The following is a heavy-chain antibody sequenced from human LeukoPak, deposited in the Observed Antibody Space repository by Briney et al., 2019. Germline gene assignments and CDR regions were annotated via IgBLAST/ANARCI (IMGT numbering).Heavy chain of an antibody. D-gene: IGHD2-21*02. J-gene: IGHJ6*02. V-gene: IGHV3-48*01. CDR1: GFTFSSYS. CDR3: ARDRVAVTYYYGMDV. CDR2: ISSSSSTI. Sequence: GGSLRLSCAASGFTFSSYSMNWVRQAPGKGLEWVSYISSSSSTIYYADSVKGRFTISRDNAKNSLYLQMNSLRAEDTAVYYCARDRVAVTYYYGMDVWGQGTTVTVSS.